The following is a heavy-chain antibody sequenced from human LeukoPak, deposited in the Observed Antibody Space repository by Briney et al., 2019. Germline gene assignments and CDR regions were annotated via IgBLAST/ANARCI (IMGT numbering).Heavy chain of an antibody. CDR1: GGSISSYY. D-gene: IGHD4-17*01. J-gene: IGHJ6*02. CDR3: ARERRTVTTSGDYYYYGMDV. Sequence: SETLSLTCTVSGGSISSYYWSWIRQPPGKGLEWIGYIYYSGSTNYNPSLKSRVTISVDTSKNQFSLKLSSVTAADTAAYYCARERRTVTTSGDYYYYGMDVWGQGTTVTVSS. V-gene: IGHV4-59*01. CDR2: IYYSGST.